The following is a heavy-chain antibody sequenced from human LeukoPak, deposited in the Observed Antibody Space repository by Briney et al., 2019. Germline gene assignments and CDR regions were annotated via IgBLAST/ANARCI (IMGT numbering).Heavy chain of an antibody. CDR1: GGSISSGGYY. V-gene: IGHV4-30-2*01. D-gene: IGHD2-8*01. J-gene: IGHJ4*02. CDR2: IFHSGST. Sequence: SETLSLTCTVSGGSISSGGYYWSWIRQPPGKGLEWIGYIFHSGSTYYNPSLKSRITISVDRPKNQFSLKLTSVTAADTAVYYCARNGVSPGDYWGQGTLVTVSS. CDR3: ARNGVSPGDY.